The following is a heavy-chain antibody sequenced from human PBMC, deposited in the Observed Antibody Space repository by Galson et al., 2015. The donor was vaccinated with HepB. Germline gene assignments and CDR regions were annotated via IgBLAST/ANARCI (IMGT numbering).Heavy chain of an antibody. V-gene: IGHV5-51*01. Sequence: QSGAEVKRPGESLKISCKGSGYSFTSYWIGWVRQMPGKGLEWMGIIYPGDSDTRYSPSFQGQVTISADKSISTAYLQWSSLKASDTAMYYCARHRVVVVAATLQASAYYYYGMDVWGQGTTVTVSS. CDR1: GYSFTSYW. J-gene: IGHJ6*02. D-gene: IGHD2-15*01. CDR3: ARHRVVVVAATLQASAYYYYGMDV. CDR2: IYPGDSDT.